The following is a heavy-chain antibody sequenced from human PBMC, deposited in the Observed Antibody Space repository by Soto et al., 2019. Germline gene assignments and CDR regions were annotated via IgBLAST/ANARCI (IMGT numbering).Heavy chain of an antibody. D-gene: IGHD3-22*01. Sequence: QVQLVQSGAEVKKPGSSVKFSSKASGGTFSSYAITWVLQAPGQGLEWMGGIIPIFGTANYAQKFQGRVTITADESTSTAYMELSSLRSEDTAVYYCARDRGPSSGYYPYWFDTWGQGTLVTVSS. J-gene: IGHJ5*02. CDR2: IIPIFGTA. CDR1: GGTFSSYA. V-gene: IGHV1-69*12. CDR3: ARDRGPSSGYYPYWFDT.